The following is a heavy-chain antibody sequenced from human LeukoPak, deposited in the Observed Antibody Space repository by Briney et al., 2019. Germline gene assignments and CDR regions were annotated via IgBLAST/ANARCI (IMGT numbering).Heavy chain of an antibody. Sequence: ASVKLSCKASGYTFTGYYMHWVRQAPGQGLEWMGWINPNSGFTNYAQNFQGRLTMTRDTSISTAYMEVSRLKSDDTAVYYCARGPDSSGYYPFDYWGQGTLLTVSS. CDR3: ARGPDSSGYYPFDY. D-gene: IGHD3-22*01. CDR2: INPNSGFT. J-gene: IGHJ4*02. V-gene: IGHV1-2*02. CDR1: GYTFTGYY.